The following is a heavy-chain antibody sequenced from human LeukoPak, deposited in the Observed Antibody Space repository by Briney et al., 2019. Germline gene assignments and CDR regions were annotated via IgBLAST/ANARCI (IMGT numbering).Heavy chain of an antibody. CDR3: ASRPPGTTWYGVFDY. D-gene: IGHD6-13*01. Sequence: SETLSLTCTVSGDSLNNHYWSWIRQPPGKTLEWIGYIFGSGNTDYNPSLKSRVTMSLDTSRNQFSLKLTSVTAADTAVYYCASRPPGTTWYGVFDYWSRGMLVTVSS. J-gene: IGHJ4*02. V-gene: IGHV4-59*11. CDR1: GDSLNNHY. CDR2: IFGSGNT.